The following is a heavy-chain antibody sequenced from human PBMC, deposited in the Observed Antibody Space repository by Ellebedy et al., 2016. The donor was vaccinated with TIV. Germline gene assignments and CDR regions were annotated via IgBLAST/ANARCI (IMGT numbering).Heavy chain of an antibody. V-gene: IGHV3-9*01. D-gene: IGHD1-26*01. CDR2: ISWNSGRI. J-gene: IGHJ4*02. CDR3: AKDSTDKGELLAFDY. CDR1: GFTFDDYA. Sequence: GGSPRLSXAASGFTFDDYAMHWVRQAPGKGLEWVSGISWNSGRIDYADSVKGRFTISRDNAKNSLYLQMNSLRAEDTALYYCAKDSTDKGELLAFDYWGQGTLVTVSS.